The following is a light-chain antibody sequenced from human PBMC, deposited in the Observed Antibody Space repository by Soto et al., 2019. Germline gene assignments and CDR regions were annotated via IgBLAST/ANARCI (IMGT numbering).Light chain of an antibody. Sequence: EIVMTQSPAILSVSPGNSATLSCRASQSVGTNLAWYQQRPGQPPRLLIYGASTRATGIPVRFTGRGSGTEFTLTISGLESEDCAVYHCQQYNNWWTFGPGTKVEFK. CDR3: QQYNNWWT. V-gene: IGKV3-15*01. CDR2: GAS. CDR1: QSVGTN. J-gene: IGKJ1*01.